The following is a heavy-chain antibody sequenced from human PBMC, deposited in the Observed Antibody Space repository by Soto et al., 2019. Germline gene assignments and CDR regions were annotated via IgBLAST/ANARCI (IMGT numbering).Heavy chain of an antibody. Sequence: QLQLQESGPGLVKPSETLSLTCTVSGGSISSRGYYWGWIRQPPGKGLEWIGTIYYSGSTYYNPSLKSRVNISVDTSKHQFSLKLSSVTAADTAVYYCATSNWFDPWGQGTLVTVSS. J-gene: IGHJ5*02. CDR1: GGSISSRGYY. CDR2: IYYSGST. V-gene: IGHV4-39*01. CDR3: ATSNWFDP.